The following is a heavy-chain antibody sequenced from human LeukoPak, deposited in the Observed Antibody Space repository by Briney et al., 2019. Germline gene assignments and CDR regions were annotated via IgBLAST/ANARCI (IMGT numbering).Heavy chain of an antibody. Sequence: GGSLRLSCAASGFTFSSHSMNWVRQAPGKGLEWVSYIISSSSIMNYADSVKGRFTISRDNAKTSLYLQMNSLRAEDTAVYYCARLPYIAGGDCFDYWGQGTLVTVSS. D-gene: IGHD6-13*01. CDR3: ARLPYIAGGDCFDY. J-gene: IGHJ4*02. CDR2: IISSSSIM. V-gene: IGHV3-48*01. CDR1: GFTFSSHS.